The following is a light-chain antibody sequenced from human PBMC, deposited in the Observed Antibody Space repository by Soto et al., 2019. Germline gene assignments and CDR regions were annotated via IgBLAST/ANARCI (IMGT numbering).Light chain of an antibody. V-gene: IGKV2D-29*01. Sequence: DIVMTQTPISLSVTPGQPTSISCKSSQSLLHSDGKTYLSWYLQKPGQPPQLLISEVSNRFSGVPDRFSGSGSGTDFTLKISRVEADDVGVYYCMQSLELPRTFGQGTTVEIK. J-gene: IGKJ1*01. CDR2: EVS. CDR3: MQSLELPRT. CDR1: QSLLHSDGKTY.